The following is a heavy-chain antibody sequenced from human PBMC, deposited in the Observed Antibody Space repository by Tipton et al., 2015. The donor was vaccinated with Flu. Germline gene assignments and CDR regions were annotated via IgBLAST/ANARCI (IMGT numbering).Heavy chain of an antibody. D-gene: IGHD3-3*01. Sequence: LSCAVSGGSISSGGYSWSWIRQPPGKGLEWIGYIYHSGSTYYNPSLKSRVTISVDRSKNQFSLKLSSVTAADTAVYYCARALWIEGYFDYWGQGTLVTVSS. J-gene: IGHJ4*02. CDR1: GGSISSGGYS. CDR2: IYHSGST. CDR3: ARALWIEGYFDY. V-gene: IGHV4-30-2*01.